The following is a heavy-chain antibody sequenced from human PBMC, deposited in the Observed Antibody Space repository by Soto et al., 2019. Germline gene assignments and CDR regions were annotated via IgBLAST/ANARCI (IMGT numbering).Heavy chain of an antibody. J-gene: IGHJ3*02. D-gene: IGHD1-26*01. Sequence: SETLSLTCTVSGGSISSYYWSWIRQPPGKGLEWIGYVDYSGSTNYNPSLESRVTISVDTSKNQFSLKLSSVTAADTAVYYCARDGGSYRSDAFDIWGQGTMVTVSS. CDR1: GGSISSYY. CDR2: VDYSGST. CDR3: ARDGGSYRSDAFDI. V-gene: IGHV4-59*12.